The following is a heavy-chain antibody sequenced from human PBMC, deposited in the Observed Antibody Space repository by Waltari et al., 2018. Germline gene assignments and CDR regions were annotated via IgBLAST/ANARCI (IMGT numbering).Heavy chain of an antibody. Sequence: QVQLQESGPGLVKPSETLSLTCTVSGYSISSGYYWGRIRQPPGKGLEWIGRIYHSGGTYYNPSLKSRVTISVDTSKNQFSLKLSSVTAADTAVYYCARDSYDSSGYYYVAWGQGTLVTVSS. CDR1: GYSISSGYY. D-gene: IGHD3-22*01. V-gene: IGHV4-38-2*02. CDR2: IYHSGGT. J-gene: IGHJ5*02. CDR3: ARDSYDSSGYYYVA.